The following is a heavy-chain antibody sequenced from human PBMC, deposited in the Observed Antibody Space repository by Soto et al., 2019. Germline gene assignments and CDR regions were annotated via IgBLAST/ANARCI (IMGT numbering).Heavy chain of an antibody. J-gene: IGHJ4*02. Sequence: QVQLVQSGAEVKKPGASVKVSCKASGYTFTSYGISWVRQAPGQGLEWMGLISANNGNTNYGQKLQGRVTMTTATSTSTAYMELRSLRSDDTAVDDWAMDRASDALDNWGQGTLVTASS. CDR2: ISANNGNT. V-gene: IGHV1-18*01. D-gene: IGHD3-10*01. CDR1: GYTFTSYG. CDR3: AMDRASDALDN.